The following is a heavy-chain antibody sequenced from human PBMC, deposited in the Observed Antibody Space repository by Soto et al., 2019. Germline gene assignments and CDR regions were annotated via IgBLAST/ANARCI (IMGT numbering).Heavy chain of an antibody. CDR3: ARGGWRHIDY. CDR2: IYYSGST. Sequence: QVHLQESGPGLVKPSETLSLTCTVSGGSISVYYWSWIRQPPGKGLEWIGYIYYSGSTNYNPSLKSRVTISVDTSKNQFSLKLSSVTAADTAVYYCARGGWRHIDYWGQGTLVTVSS. CDR1: GGSISVYY. V-gene: IGHV4-59*08. D-gene: IGHD3-3*01. J-gene: IGHJ4*02.